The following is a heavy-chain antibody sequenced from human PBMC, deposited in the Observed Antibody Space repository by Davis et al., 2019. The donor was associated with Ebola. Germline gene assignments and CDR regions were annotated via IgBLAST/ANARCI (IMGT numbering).Heavy chain of an antibody. D-gene: IGHD2-15*01. V-gene: IGHV4-34*01. J-gene: IGHJ4*02. CDR2: INHSGST. CDR1: GGSFSGYY. CDR3: ARGPDIVVVVAATNFDY. Sequence: SETLSLTCAVYGGSFSGYYWSWIRQPPGKGLEWIGEINHSGSTNYNPSLKSRVTISVDTSKNQFSLKLSSVTAADTAVYYCARGPDIVVVVAATNFDYWGQGTLVTVSP.